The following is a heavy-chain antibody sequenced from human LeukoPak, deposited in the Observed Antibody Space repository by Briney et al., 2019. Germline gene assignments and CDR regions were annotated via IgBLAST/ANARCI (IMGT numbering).Heavy chain of an antibody. Sequence: GGSLRLSCTASGFTFGDYAMTWVRQAPGKGLEWIGSIRSKAYGGTAEYAASVKGTFSISRDDSKSIAYLQLNSLRTEDTAVYYCTVQVVPSDNWFDPWGQGTLVTVSS. V-gene: IGHV3-49*04. CDR3: TVQVVPSDNWFDP. J-gene: IGHJ5*02. D-gene: IGHD2-8*02. CDR1: GFTFGDYA. CDR2: IRSKAYGGTA.